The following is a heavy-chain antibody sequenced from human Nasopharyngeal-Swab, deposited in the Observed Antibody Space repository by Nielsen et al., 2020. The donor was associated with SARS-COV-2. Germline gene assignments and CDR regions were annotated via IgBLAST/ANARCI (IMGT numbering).Heavy chain of an antibody. J-gene: IGHJ6*03. Sequence: ASVKVSCKASGYTFTSYDINWVRQDTGQGLEWMGWMNPNSGNTGYAQKFQGRVTMTRNTSISTAYMELSSLRSEDTAVYYCARGFLVATIFHYYYYMDVWGKGTTVTVSS. CDR2: MNPNSGNT. CDR1: GYTFTSYD. CDR3: ARGFLVATIFHYYYYMDV. D-gene: IGHD5-12*01. V-gene: IGHV1-8*01.